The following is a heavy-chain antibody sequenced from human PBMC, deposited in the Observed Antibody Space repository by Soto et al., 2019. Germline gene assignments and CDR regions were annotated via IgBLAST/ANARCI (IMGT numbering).Heavy chain of an antibody. D-gene: IGHD2-8*01. CDR3: ARDRLYYCAGSYYYMYF. V-gene: IGHV1-69*04. CDR1: GATFSSYT. J-gene: IGHJ6*03. CDR2: IIPILGIA. Sequence: GASVKVSCKASGATFSSYTIRWVLQAPGQELEWMGRIIPILGIANYAQKFQGRVTITADKSTSTAYMELSSLRSEDTAVYYCARDRLYYCAGSYYYMYFRGQRSTVPVS.